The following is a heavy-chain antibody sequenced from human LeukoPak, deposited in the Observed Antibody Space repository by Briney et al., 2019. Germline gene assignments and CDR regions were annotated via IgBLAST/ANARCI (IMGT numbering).Heavy chain of an antibody. CDR3: ARELSGSYYNYYYGMDV. V-gene: IGHV3-30-3*01. CDR2: ISYDGSNK. Sequence: QPGGSLRLSCAASGFTFSSYAMHWVRQAPGKGLEWVAVISYDGSNKYYADSVKGRFTISRDNSKNTLYLQMNSLRAEDTAVYYCARELSGSYYNYYYGMDVWGQGTTVTVSS. CDR1: GFTFSSYA. J-gene: IGHJ6*02. D-gene: IGHD1-26*01.